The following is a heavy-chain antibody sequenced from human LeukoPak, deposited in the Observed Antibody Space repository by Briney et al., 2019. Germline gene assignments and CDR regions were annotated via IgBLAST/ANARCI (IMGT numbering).Heavy chain of an antibody. Sequence: GESLKISCKGSGYSFFNYCIACVRQMPGTGLEWMGIIYPGDSNIKYSPSFQGQVTISADKSISTGYLQWSSLKASDTAMYYCASRGSGLDYWGQGTLVTVSS. J-gene: IGHJ4*02. CDR1: GYSFFNYC. CDR2: IYPGDSNI. CDR3: ASRGSGLDY. D-gene: IGHD6-19*01. V-gene: IGHV5-51*01.